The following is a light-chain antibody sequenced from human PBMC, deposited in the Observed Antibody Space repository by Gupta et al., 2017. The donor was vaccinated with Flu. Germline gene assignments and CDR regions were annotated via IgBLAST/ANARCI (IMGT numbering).Light chain of an antibody. V-gene: IGLV2-14*01. CDR2: EVS. J-gene: IGLJ2*01. CDR3: NSYTTSSTVVV. Sequence: QSALTQTASVSGSPGQSVTISCTATSSDIGYYDYVSWYQQHPGKAPKLVIYEVSNRPSGVSARFSGSKSGNTDSLTISGLQAEDEAHYYCNSYTTSSTVVVFGGGTKLTVL. CDR1: SSDIGYYDY.